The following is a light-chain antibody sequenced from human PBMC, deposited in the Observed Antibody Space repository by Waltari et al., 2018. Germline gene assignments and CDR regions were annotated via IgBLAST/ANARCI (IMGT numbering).Light chain of an antibody. CDR2: GAS. Sequence: EIVMTHSPATLSVSPGEKAILSCRASQSVSSNLAWYQQKPGQAPRLLIYGASTRAPGIAGRVSGSGSGTEFTLTISSLQSEDFAVYFCQQYNNWPPTFGPGTKVDIK. J-gene: IGKJ3*01. V-gene: IGKV3-15*01. CDR3: QQYNNWPPT. CDR1: QSVSSN.